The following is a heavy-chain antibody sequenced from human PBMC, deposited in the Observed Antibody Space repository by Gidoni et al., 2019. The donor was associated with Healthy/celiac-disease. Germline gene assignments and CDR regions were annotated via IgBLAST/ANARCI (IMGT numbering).Heavy chain of an antibody. CDR1: GYTFTGYY. V-gene: IGHV1-2*02. J-gene: IGHJ4*02. CDR2: INPNSGGT. CDR3: ASLVSSEILPLSRDY. Sequence: QVQLVQSGAAVKKPGASVKVSCKASGYTFTGYYMHWVRQAPGQGLEWMGWINPNSGGTNYAQKFQGRVTMTRDTSISTAYMELSRLRSDDTAVYYCASLVSSEILPLSRDYWGQGTLVTVSS. D-gene: IGHD3-10*01.